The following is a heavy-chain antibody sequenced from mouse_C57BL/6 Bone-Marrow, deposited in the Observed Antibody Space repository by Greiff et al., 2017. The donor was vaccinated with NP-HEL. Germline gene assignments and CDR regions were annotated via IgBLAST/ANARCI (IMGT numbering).Heavy chain of an antibody. V-gene: IGHV1-15*01. CDR3: TRGDYYGRYAY. CDR2: IDPETGGT. D-gene: IGHD1-1*01. J-gene: IGHJ3*01. Sequence: ESGAELVRPGASVTLSCKASGYTFTDYEMHWVKQTPVHGLEWIGAIDPETGGTAYNQKFKGKAILTADKSSSTAYMELRSLTSEDSAVYYCTRGDYYGRYAYWGQGTLVTVSA. CDR1: GYTFTDYE.